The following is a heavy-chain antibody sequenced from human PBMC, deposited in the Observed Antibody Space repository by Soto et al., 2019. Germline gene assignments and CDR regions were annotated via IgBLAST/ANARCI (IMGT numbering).Heavy chain of an antibody. CDR1: GFTFSSYS. CDR2: ISSSSSYI. D-gene: IGHD3-9*01. V-gene: IGHV3-21*01. J-gene: IGHJ3*02. Sequence: GGSLRLSCAASGFTFSSYSMNWVRQAPGKGLEWVSSISSSSSYIYYADSVKGRFTISRDNAKNSLYLQMNSLRAEDTAVYYWARDLKLFDWLFKSDAFDIWGQGTMVTVSS. CDR3: ARDLKLFDWLFKSDAFDI.